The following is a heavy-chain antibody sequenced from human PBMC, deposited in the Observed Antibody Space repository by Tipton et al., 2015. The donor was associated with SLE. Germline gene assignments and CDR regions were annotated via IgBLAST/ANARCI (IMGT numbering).Heavy chain of an antibody. CDR3: ASPHGDSDFDL. D-gene: IGHD4-17*01. V-gene: IGHV4-30-2*01. CDR1: GGSISSGGYS. Sequence: TLSLTCAVSGGSISSGGYSWSWIRQPPGKGLEWIGYIYHSGSTYYNPSLKSRVTISVDRSKNQFSLKLSSVTAADTAVYYCASPHGDSDFDLWGRGTLVTVSS. J-gene: IGHJ2*01. CDR2: IYHSGST.